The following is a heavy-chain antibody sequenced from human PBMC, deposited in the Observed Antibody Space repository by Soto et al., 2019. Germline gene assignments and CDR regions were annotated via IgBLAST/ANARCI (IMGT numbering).Heavy chain of an antibody. Sequence: EVQLLESGGGLVQPGGSLRLSCAASGFTFTNYAMAWXRXAPGKGPEWVSVVKSRGVTTWYLASVRGRFTISRDDSEXXXXXXXXXXXXXXXXXXXXXXXXXXXXGMAFDSWGQGTLVTVSS. CDR3: XXXXXXXXGMAFDS. V-gene: IGHV3-23*01. J-gene: IGHJ4*02. CDR1: GFTFTNYA. CDR2: VKSRGVTT.